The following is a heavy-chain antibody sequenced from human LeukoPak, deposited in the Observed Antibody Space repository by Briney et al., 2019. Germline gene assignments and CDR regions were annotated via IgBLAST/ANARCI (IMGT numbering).Heavy chain of an antibody. CDR1: GGSISSYY. CDR3: ARDPGFYDSSGYFDY. CDR2: IYYSGST. Sequence: SETLSLTCTVSGGSISSYYWSWIRQPPGKGLEWIGYIYYSGSTNYNPSLKSRVTISVDTSKNQFSLKLSSVTAADTAEYYCARDPGFYDSSGYFDYWGQGTLVTVSS. V-gene: IGHV4-59*01. J-gene: IGHJ4*02. D-gene: IGHD3-22*01.